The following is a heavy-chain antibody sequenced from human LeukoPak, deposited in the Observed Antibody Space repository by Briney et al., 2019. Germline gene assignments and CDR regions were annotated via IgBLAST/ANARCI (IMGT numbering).Heavy chain of an antibody. D-gene: IGHD6-13*01. CDR2: IYNSGGS. J-gene: IGHJ6*02. Sequence: PSETLSLTCTVSGGPISPHSWSWIRQPPGKGLESVGFIYNSGGSDYNPSLNSRLTMSVDTSKNQLSLKLRSVTAADTAVYYCARLSHIAAAGSYSYHALDVWGQGTTVTVSS. CDR1: GGPISPHS. CDR3: ARLSHIAAAGSYSYHALDV. V-gene: IGHV4-59*08.